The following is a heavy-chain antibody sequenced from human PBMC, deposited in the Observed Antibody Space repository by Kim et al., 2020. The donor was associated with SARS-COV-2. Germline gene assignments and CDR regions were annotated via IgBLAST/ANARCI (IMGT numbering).Heavy chain of an antibody. J-gene: IGHJ4*02. Sequence: GGSLRLSCAASGITFSDYAMTWFRQAPGKGLEWVSSLSGGGGSTYYADSVKGRFTISRDNSKNTLYLQMNTLRVEDTAVYYCAKGGSGGYVGRDYFDSWGQGTLVTVSP. CDR1: GITFSDYA. D-gene: IGHD5-12*01. CDR2: LSGGGGST. CDR3: AKGGSGGYVGRDYFDS. V-gene: IGHV3-23*01.